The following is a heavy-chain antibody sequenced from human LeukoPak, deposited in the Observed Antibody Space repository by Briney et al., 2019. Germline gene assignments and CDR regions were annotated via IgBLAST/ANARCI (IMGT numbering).Heavy chain of an antibody. V-gene: IGHV3-7*01. J-gene: IGHJ4*02. CDR1: GFTFSSYW. CDR2: IKQDGSEK. Sequence: PGGSLRLSCAASGFTFSSYWMSWVRQAPGKGLEWVANIKQDGSEKYYVDSVTGRFTISRDNAKNSLYLQMNSLRAEDTAVYYCARGQKKRYYDFWSGYSPPGHYWGQGTLVTVSS. CDR3: ARGQKKRYYDFWSGYSPPGHY. D-gene: IGHD3-3*01.